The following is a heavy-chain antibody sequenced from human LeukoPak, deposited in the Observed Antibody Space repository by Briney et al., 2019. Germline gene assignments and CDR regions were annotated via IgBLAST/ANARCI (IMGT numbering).Heavy chain of an antibody. CDR3: SAILYH. CDR1: GFTSGHIFTDYW. Sequence: GGSLRLSCVASGFTSGHIFTDYWMSWVRQVPGKGLEWVANINQDGSQTYYLDSVKARFTISRDNAKESVSLQMNSLRAEDTAIYYCSAILYHWGQGTLVTVSS. CDR2: INQDGSQT. D-gene: IGHD2-2*01. V-gene: IGHV3-7*01. J-gene: IGHJ4*02.